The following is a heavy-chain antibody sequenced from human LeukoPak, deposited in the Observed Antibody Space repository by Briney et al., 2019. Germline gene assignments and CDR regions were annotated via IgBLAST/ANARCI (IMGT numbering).Heavy chain of an antibody. CDR3: ARAAGVPVAFDI. J-gene: IGHJ3*02. Sequence: KPSETLSLTCTVSGGSISSYYWSWIRQPPGKGLEWIGYIYYSGSTNYNPSLKSRVTVSVDTSKNQFSLKLSSVTAADTAVYYCARAAGVPVAFDIWGQGTMVTVPS. D-gene: IGHD2-8*01. CDR1: GGSISSYY. V-gene: IGHV4-59*01. CDR2: IYYSGST.